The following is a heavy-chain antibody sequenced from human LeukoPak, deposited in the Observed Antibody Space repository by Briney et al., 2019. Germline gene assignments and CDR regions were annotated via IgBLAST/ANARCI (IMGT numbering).Heavy chain of an antibody. V-gene: IGHV4-59*01. D-gene: IGHD3-9*01. Sequence: KSSETLSLTCTVSGGSISDYYWTWIRQSPGKGLEWIGQIYYTGSTYYNPSLKRRVTISVDTSRNQFSLNLTSVTAADTAVYYCARGGTYNDILSFDLWGQGTRVTVSS. CDR2: IYYTGST. CDR1: GGSISDYY. CDR3: ARGGTYNDILSFDL. J-gene: IGHJ5*02.